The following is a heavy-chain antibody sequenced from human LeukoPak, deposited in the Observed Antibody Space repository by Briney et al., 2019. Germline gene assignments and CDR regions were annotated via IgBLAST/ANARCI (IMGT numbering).Heavy chain of an antibody. V-gene: IGHV1-18*04. CDR3: AAHYYDILTGYFNWFDP. CDR1: GYTFTSYG. Sequence: ASVKVSCKASGYTFTSYGMSWVRQAPGQGLEWMGWISAYNGNTNYAQKLQGRVTMTTDTSTSTAYMELRSLRSDDTAVYYCAAHYYDILTGYFNWFDPWGQGTLVTVSS. D-gene: IGHD3-9*01. J-gene: IGHJ5*02. CDR2: ISAYNGNT.